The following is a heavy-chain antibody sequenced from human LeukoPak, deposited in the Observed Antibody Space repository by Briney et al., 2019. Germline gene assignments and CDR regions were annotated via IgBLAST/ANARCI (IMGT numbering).Heavy chain of an antibody. V-gene: IGHV3-48*03. CDR1: GFTFSSYE. CDR3: ARDGYCSGGDCSNTPGVFDY. J-gene: IGHJ4*02. CDR2: ISSSGSTI. D-gene: IGHD2-15*01. Sequence: PGGSLRLSCAASGFTFSSYEMNWVRQAPGKWLEWDSYISSSGSTIYYADSVQGRFTISRDNAKNSLYLQMNSLRAEDTAVYYCARDGYCSGGDCSNTPGVFDYWGQGTLVTVSS.